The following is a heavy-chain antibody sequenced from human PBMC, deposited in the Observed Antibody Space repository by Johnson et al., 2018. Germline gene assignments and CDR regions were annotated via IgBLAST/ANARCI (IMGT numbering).Heavy chain of an antibody. D-gene: IGHD3-10*01. CDR1: GFTFSSYG. Sequence: QVQLVESGGGVVQPGRSLRLSCAASGFTFSSYGMHWVRQAPGKGLEWVAVISYDGSNKYYADSVKGRFTISRDNSKNTLYLQRNRLRAEEPAVYYWASWRGGGVPPRAEYFQHWGQGTLVTVSS. J-gene: IGHJ1*01. CDR2: ISYDGSNK. CDR3: ASWRGGGVPPRAEYFQH. V-gene: IGHV3-30*03.